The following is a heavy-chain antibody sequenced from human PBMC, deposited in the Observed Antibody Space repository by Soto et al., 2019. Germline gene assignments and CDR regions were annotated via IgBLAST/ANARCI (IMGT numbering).Heavy chain of an antibody. CDR3: ARGSAYCGGDCYSYFGY. J-gene: IGHJ4*02. CDR2: INHSGST. CDR1: GGSFSGYY. V-gene: IGHV4-34*01. D-gene: IGHD2-21*01. Sequence: PSETLSLTCAVYGGSFSGYYWSWIRQPPGKGLEWIGEINHSGSTNYNPSLKSRVTVSVDTSKNQFSLKLSSVTAADTAVYYCARGSAYCGGDCYSYFGYRGQGPLVTV.